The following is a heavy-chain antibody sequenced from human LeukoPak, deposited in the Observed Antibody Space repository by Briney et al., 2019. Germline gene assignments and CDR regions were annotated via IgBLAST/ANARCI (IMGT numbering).Heavy chain of an antibody. D-gene: IGHD3-16*01. Sequence: PGGSLRLSCAASGFSFTSYSMNWVRQAPGKGLEWVSSISSSSLYIYYADSVKGRFTISRDNAKNSLYLQMNSLRAEDTAVYYCARDLGWTNDYWGQGTLVTVSS. CDR1: GFSFTSYS. J-gene: IGHJ4*02. CDR2: ISSSSLYI. CDR3: ARDLGWTNDY. V-gene: IGHV3-21*01.